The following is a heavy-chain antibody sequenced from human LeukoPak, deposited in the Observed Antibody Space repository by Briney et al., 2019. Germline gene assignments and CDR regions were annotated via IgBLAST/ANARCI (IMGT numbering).Heavy chain of an antibody. J-gene: IGHJ6*02. CDR1: GYTFTSYG. V-gene: IGHV1-18*01. CDR2: ISAYNGNT. Sequence: GASVKVSCKASGYTFTSYGISWVRRAPGQGLEWMGWISAYNGNTNYAQKLQGRVTMTTDTSTSTAYMELRSLRSDVTAVYYCARGRSGSYYYYGMDVWGQGTTVTVSS. D-gene: IGHD1-26*01. CDR3: ARGRSGSYYYYGMDV.